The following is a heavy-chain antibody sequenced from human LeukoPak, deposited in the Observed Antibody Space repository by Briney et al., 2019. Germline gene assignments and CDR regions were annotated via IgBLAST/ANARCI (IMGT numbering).Heavy chain of an antibody. CDR2: INHNGSS. J-gene: IGHJ4*02. Sequence: SETLSLTCAVYGGSFSGYYWHWIRQPPGKGLEWLGEINHNGSSNYNPSLKSRVTISLDTSKNQFSLKLSSVTAADTAVYYCARKLGFCSGSNCSHFDYWGQGTLVTVSS. CDR3: ARKLGFCSGSNCSHFDY. V-gene: IGHV4-34*01. CDR1: GGSFSGYY. D-gene: IGHD2-15*01.